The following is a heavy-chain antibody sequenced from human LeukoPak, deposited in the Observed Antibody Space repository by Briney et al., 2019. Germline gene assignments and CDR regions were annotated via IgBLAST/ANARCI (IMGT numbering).Heavy chain of an antibody. V-gene: IGHV4-39*07. J-gene: IGHJ4*02. Sequence: PSETLSLTCTVFGGSISSSSYYWGWIRQPPGKGLEWIGSIYYSGSTYYNPSLKSRVTISVDTSKNQFSLKLSSVTAADTAVYYCARVPYYYDSSGYPWGQGTLVTVSS. CDR1: GGSISSSSYY. CDR3: ARVPYYYDSSGYP. CDR2: IYYSGST. D-gene: IGHD3-22*01.